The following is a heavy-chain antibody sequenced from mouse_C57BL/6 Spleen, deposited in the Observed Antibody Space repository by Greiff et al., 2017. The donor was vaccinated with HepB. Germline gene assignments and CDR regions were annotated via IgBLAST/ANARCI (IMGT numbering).Heavy chain of an antibody. D-gene: IGHD2-2*01. CDR1: GFTFSSYA. CDR2: ISSGGDYI. CDR3: TRGRLRLDYYAMDY. Sequence: EVHLVESGEGLVKPGGSLKLSCAASGFTFSSYAMSWVRQTPEKRLEWVAYISSGGDYIYYADTVKGRFTISRDNARNTLYLQMSSLKSDDTAMYYCTRGRLRLDYYAMDYWGQGTSVTVSS. V-gene: IGHV5-9-1*02. J-gene: IGHJ4*01.